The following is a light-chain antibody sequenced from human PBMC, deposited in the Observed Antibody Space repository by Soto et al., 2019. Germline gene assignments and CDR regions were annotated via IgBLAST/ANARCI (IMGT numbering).Light chain of an antibody. CDR3: SSYTSSSTLYV. Sequence: QSALTQPASVSGSPGQSITISCTGTSSDVGGYNYVSWYQQHPGKDPKLMIYDVSNRPSGVSYRFSGSKSGNTASLTISGLQAEDGADYDCSSYTSSSTLYVFGTGTKLTVL. CDR2: DVS. J-gene: IGLJ1*01. CDR1: SSDVGGYNY. V-gene: IGLV2-14*03.